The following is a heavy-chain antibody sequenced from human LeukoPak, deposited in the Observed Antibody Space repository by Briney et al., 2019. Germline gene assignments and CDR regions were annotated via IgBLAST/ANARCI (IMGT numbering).Heavy chain of an antibody. CDR2: ISAYNGNT. Sequence: ASVKVSCKASGYSFTSYDINWVRQAPGQGLEWMGWISAYNGNTNYAQKLQGRVTMTTDTSTSTAYMELSSLRFDDTAVYYCARMMYARRYYMDVCGKGTTVTVSS. CDR3: ARMMYARRYYMDV. J-gene: IGHJ6*03. D-gene: IGHD2-8*01. CDR1: GYSFTSYD. V-gene: IGHV1-18*01.